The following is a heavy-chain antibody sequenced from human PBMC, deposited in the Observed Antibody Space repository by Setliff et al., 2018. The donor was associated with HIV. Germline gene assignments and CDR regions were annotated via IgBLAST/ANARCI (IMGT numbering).Heavy chain of an antibody. CDR1: GGSISTSSYY. D-gene: IGHD2-15*01. Sequence: SETLSLTCTVSGGSISTSSYYWGWIRQPPGKGLEWIGSIYYSGSTYYNPSLRGRVTISIGTSEKQFSLKLTSVTAADTAIYYCARLLVAGMLFDYWGQGTLVTVSS. CDR2: IYYSGST. J-gene: IGHJ4*02. V-gene: IGHV4-39*01. CDR3: ARLLVAGMLFDY.